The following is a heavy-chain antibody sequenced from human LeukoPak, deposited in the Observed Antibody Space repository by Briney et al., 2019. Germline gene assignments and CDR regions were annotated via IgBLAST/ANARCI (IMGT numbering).Heavy chain of an antibody. CDR2: IYHSGST. V-gene: IGHV4-4*02. CDR1: GGSISSSNW. CDR3: ARGPRFTSYYYYYYYMDV. D-gene: IGHD3-10*01. Sequence: SGTLSLTCAVSGGSISSSNWWSWVRQPPGKGLEWIGEIYHSGSTNYNPSLKSRVTISVDKSKNQFSLKLSSVTAADTAVYYCARGPRFTSYYYYYYYMDVWGKGTTVTVSS. J-gene: IGHJ6*03.